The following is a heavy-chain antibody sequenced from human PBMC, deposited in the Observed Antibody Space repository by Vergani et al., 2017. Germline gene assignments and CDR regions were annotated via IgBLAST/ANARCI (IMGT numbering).Heavy chain of an antibody. V-gene: IGHV3-30-3*01. J-gene: IGHJ4*02. D-gene: IGHD6-13*01. CDR1: GFTFSSYA. Sequence: VQLVESGGGLVQPGGSLRLSCAASGFTFSSYAMHWVRQAPGKGLEWVAVISYDGSNKYYADSVTGRFTISRDNSKNTLYLQMNSLRAEDTAVYYCARSIAAAELDYWGQGTLVTVSS. CDR3: ARSIAAAELDY. CDR2: ISYDGSNK.